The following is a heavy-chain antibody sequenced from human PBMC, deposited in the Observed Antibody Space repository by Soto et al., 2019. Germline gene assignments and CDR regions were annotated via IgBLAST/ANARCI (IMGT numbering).Heavy chain of an antibody. Sequence: SETLCLTWTGSGGSISRGDYYGSWIRQPPGKGLEWIGYIYYSGSTYYNPSLKSRVTISVDTSKNQFSLKLSSVTAADTAVYYCAITYYYYSSGPHNLFAPPAQRTPVPVSS. V-gene: IGHV4-30-4*01. CDR1: GGSISRGDYY. CDR2: IYYSGST. CDR3: AITYYYYSSGPHNLFAP. J-gene: IGHJ5*02. D-gene: IGHD3-22*01.